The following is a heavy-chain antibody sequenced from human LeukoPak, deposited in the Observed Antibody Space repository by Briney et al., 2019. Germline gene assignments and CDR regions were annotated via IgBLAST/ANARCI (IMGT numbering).Heavy chain of an antibody. CDR3: ARDQVAPAASDY. Sequence: ASVKVSCKVSGYTFTSYAIHWVRQAPGQRLEWMGWINAGNGNTKYSQKFQGRVTITRDTSASTAYMELSSLRYEDTAVYHCARDQVAPAASDYWGQGTLVTVSS. CDR2: INAGNGNT. J-gene: IGHJ4*02. V-gene: IGHV1-3*01. CDR1: GYTFTSYA. D-gene: IGHD2-2*01.